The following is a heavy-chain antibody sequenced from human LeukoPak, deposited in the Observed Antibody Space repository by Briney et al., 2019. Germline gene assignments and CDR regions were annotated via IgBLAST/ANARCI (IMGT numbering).Heavy chain of an antibody. CDR3: ARGPPHCAGDSCYSDY. V-gene: IGHV1-69*05. CDR1: GGTFSSYA. Sequence: GASVKVSCKASGGTFSSYAISWVRQAPGQGLEWMGGIIPIFGTANYAQKFQGRVTITTDESTSTAYMELSSLRSEDTAVYYCARGPPHCAGDSCYSDYWAQGPLVTVSS. CDR2: IIPIFGTA. D-gene: IGHD2-21*01. J-gene: IGHJ4*02.